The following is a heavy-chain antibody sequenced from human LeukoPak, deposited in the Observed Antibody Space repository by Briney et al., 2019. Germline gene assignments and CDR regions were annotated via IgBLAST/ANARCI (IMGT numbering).Heavy chain of an antibody. CDR3: ARGKEPVAGSLSHFDY. D-gene: IGHD6-19*01. Sequence: GGSLRLSCAASGFTFSSYGMSWVRQAPGKGLEWVSAISGNGGSTYYADSLKGRFTISRDNAKNSLYLQMNSLRAEDTAVYYCARGKEPVAGSLSHFDYWGQGTLVTVSS. J-gene: IGHJ4*02. V-gene: IGHV3-23*01. CDR2: ISGNGGST. CDR1: GFTFSSYG.